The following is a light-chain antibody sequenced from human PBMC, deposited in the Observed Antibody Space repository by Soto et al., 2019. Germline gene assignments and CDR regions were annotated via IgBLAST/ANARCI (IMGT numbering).Light chain of an antibody. CDR2: DDT. J-gene: IGLJ1*01. V-gene: IGLV2-23*01. CDR1: VGL. CDR3: CLYVGGRTYL. Sequence: QSVLTQPASVSGSPGQSITISCTGTVGLVSWYQQHPGKVPKLIIYDDTKRPSGVSSRFSGFKSGNTASLTISGLQTEDEADYYCCLYVGGRTYLFGTGTKVTVL.